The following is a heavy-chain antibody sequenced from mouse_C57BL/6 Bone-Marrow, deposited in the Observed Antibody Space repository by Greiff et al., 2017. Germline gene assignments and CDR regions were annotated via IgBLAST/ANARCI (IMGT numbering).Heavy chain of an antibody. CDR3: VRSDGYYLAWFAY. CDR1: GYTFTSYT. D-gene: IGHD2-3*01. CDR2: INPSSGYT. V-gene: IGHV1-4*01. J-gene: IGHJ3*01. Sequence: QVQLQQSGAELARPGASVKMSCKASGYTFTSYTMHWVKQRPGQGLEWIGYINPSSGYTKYNQKFKDKATLTADKSSSNAYMQLSSLPSEDSAVYYCVRSDGYYLAWFAYWGQGTLVTVSA.